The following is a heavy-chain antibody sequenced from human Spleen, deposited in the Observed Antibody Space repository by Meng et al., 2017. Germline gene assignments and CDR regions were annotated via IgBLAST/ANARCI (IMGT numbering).Heavy chain of an antibody. CDR2: FVSNADT. CDR3: ARGRVFSSSSLIFVY. J-gene: IGHJ4*02. CDR1: GYTSASYG. Sequence: QAQLLQSGAEVKKPGASVWISCKASGYTSASYGISWFRQAPGQGLEWMGWFVSNADTYPAQKFQGRVTMTRNTSISTAYMELSSLRSEDTAVYYCARGRVFSSSSLIFVYWGQGTLVTVSS. V-gene: IGHV1-8*01. D-gene: IGHD6-6*01.